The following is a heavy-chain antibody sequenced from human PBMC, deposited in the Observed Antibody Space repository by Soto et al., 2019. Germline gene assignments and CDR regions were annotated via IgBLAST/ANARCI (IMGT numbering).Heavy chain of an antibody. CDR1: RLTFNHNA. CDR3: ANDARALTANDALDV. Sequence: GSLRLSCAASRLTFNHNAMSWVCQAPGKGLEWVSAISGSGCSTYYADSVKGGFTIPRDNSKNTLYLQMNSLRAEEMAVYYCANDARALTANDALDVWRQGTMVSV. CDR2: ISGSGCST. D-gene: IGHD7-27*01. J-gene: IGHJ3*01. V-gene: IGHV3-23*01.